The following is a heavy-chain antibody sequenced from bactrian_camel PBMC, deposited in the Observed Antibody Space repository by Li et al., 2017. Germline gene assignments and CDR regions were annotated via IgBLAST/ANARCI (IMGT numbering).Heavy chain of an antibody. J-gene: IGHJ4*01. CDR1: GFTFSRYY. V-gene: IGHV3-2*01. Sequence: HVQLVESGGGLVEPGGSRRLSCAASGFTFSRYYMSWVRQAPGKGVEWVSRITEDGRYTYYADSVKGRFTISRDNAKNTVYLQMNSLKPEDTAMYYCAADFRLFCPGIRSHYGHRGQGTQVTVS. D-gene: IGHD3*01. CDR3: AADFRLFCPGIRSHYGH. CDR2: ITEDGRYT.